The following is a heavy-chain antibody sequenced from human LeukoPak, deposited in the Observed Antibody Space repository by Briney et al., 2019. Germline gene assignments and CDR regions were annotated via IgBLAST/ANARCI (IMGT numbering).Heavy chain of an antibody. J-gene: IGHJ5*02. CDR1: GYTFTTAA. Sequence: ASVKVSCKASGYTFTTAAMHWVRRAPGQRLEWMGWINTDNGNAEYSQKFQGRVTITRDTSASTAYMELSSLKSEDTGVYYCARADNGGNWFDPWGQGTLVTVSS. D-gene: IGHD4-23*01. CDR2: INTDNGNA. CDR3: ARADNGGNWFDP. V-gene: IGHV1-3*04.